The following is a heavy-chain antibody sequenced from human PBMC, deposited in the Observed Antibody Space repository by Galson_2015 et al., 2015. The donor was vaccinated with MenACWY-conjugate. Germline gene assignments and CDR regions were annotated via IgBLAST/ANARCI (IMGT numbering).Heavy chain of an antibody. Sequence: SLRLSCAASGFTFSSYAMSWVRQAPGKGLEWVSAISGSGGSTYYADSVKGRFTISRDNSKNTLYLQMNSLRAEDTAVYYCAKDTQYLVDCSGGSCSLNSYGSFDYWGQGTLVTVSS. D-gene: IGHD2-15*01. V-gene: IGHV3-23*01. CDR1: GFTFSSYA. CDR3: AKDTQYLVDCSGGSCSLNSYGSFDY. CDR2: ISGSGGST. J-gene: IGHJ4*02.